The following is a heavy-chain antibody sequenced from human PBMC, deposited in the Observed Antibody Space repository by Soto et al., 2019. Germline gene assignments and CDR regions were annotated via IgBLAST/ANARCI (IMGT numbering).Heavy chain of an antibody. D-gene: IGHD2-15*01. Sequence: QVQLVQSGAEVKKPGASVKVSCKASGYTFTGYYMHWVRQAPGQGLEWMGWINHNSGGTNYAQKFKDRVTMTSDQSISTAYMELSRLKSDDTAVYYCARVGSYCSGGSCYCRDYFDYWGQGTLVTVSS. CDR1: GYTFTGYY. V-gene: IGHV1-2*02. CDR3: ARVGSYCSGGSCYCRDYFDY. J-gene: IGHJ4*02. CDR2: INHNSGGT.